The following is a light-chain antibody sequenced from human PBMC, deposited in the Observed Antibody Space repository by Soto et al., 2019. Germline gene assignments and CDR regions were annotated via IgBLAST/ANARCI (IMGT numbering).Light chain of an antibody. J-gene: IGKJ1*01. CDR1: QSISSY. CDR2: AAS. CDR3: QQSYSTLWT. Sequence: DIQMTQSPSSLSASVGDRVTITCRASQSISSYLNWYQHKPGKAPKLLIYAASSLQSGVPSRFSGSGSGTEFTLTISSLQPEDFATYYCQQSYSTLWTFGQGTKVEIK. V-gene: IGKV1-39*01.